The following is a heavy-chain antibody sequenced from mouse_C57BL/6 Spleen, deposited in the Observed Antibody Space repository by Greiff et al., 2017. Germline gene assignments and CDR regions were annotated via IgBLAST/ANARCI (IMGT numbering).Heavy chain of an antibody. CDR3: ARYYWEYFDG. CDR1: GFTFTDYY. D-gene: IGHD4-1*01. CDR2: IRNKANGYTT. J-gene: IGHJ2*01. V-gene: IGHV7-3*01. Sequence: EVMLVESGGGLVQPGGSLSLSCAASGFTFTDYYMSWVRQPPGKALEWLGFIRNKANGYTTEYSASVKGRFTISRDNSQSILFLQMNALRAEDSAAYYCARYYWEYFDGWGQGTTLTVSS.